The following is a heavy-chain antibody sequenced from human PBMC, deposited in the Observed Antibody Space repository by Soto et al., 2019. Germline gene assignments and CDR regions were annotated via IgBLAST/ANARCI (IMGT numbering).Heavy chain of an antibody. J-gene: IGHJ4*02. CDR3: AKRPASLVCFDY. D-gene: IGHD2-2*01. CDR2: VSGNGAVT. V-gene: IGHV3-23*01. CDR1: GFTFGNYA. Sequence: EVQLLDSGGGLAQPGGSLRLSCAASGFTFGNYAMNWVRQAPGKGLEWVSTVSGNGAVTYYADSVKGRFTISRDNSKNTLYMQMNSLRAEDTAVYYCAKRPASLVCFDYWGQGTLVTVSS.